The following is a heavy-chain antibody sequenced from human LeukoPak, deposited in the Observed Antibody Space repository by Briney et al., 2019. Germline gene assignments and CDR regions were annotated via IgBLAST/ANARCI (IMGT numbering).Heavy chain of an antibody. CDR2: ISSSSSYI. CDR1: GFTFSSYS. V-gene: IGHV3-21*01. CDR3: ARAPAYYYDSSGSILDY. Sequence: PGGSLRLSCAASGFTFSSYSMNWVRQAPGEGLEWVSSISSSSSYIYYADSVKGRFTISRDNAKNSLYLQMNSLRAEDTAVYYCARAPAYYYDSSGSILDYWGQGTLVTVSS. D-gene: IGHD3-22*01. J-gene: IGHJ4*02.